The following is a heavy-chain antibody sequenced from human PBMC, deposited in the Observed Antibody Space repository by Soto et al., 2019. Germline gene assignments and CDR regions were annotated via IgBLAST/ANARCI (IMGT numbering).Heavy chain of an antibody. D-gene: IGHD1-1*01. CDR1: GGSISSYY. Sequence: SETLSLTCTVSGGSISSYYWSWIRQPAGKGLEWIGRIYTSGSTNYNPSLKSRVTMSVDTSKNQLSLKLSSVTAADTAVYYCARVGGTTWPNYYYYGMDVWGQGTTVTVSS. CDR3: ARVGGTTWPNYYYYGMDV. V-gene: IGHV4-4*07. CDR2: IYTSGST. J-gene: IGHJ6*02.